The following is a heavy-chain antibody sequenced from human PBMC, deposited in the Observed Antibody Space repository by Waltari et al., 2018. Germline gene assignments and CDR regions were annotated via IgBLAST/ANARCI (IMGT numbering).Heavy chain of an antibody. D-gene: IGHD5-18*01. V-gene: IGHV4-39*01. Sequence: QLQLQESGPALVNPSEVLSLTCTVSRGSISLFSYFWGWIRQPPGKGPESIGYIHYTGNTYYNPSLKSRVTMSIDTSKNQFSLNLSSVTAADTAVYYCARRDTSWYDPWGRGMLVTVSS. CDR2: IHYTGNT. CDR1: RGSISLFSYF. CDR3: ARRDTSWYDP. J-gene: IGHJ5*02.